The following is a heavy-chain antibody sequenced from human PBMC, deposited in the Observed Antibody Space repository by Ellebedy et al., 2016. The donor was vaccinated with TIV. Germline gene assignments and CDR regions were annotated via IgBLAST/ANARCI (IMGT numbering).Heavy chain of an antibody. CDR1: GYTFTGYY. J-gene: IGHJ5*02. CDR3: ARDLSHILTGYFGLNWFDP. Sequence: AASVKVSCKASGYTFTGYYMHWVRQAPGQGLEWMGWINPNSGGTNYAQKFQGRVTMTRDTSISTAYMELSRLRSDDTAVYYCARDLSHILTGYFGLNWFDPWGQGTLVTVSS. D-gene: IGHD3-9*01. CDR2: INPNSGGT. V-gene: IGHV1-2*02.